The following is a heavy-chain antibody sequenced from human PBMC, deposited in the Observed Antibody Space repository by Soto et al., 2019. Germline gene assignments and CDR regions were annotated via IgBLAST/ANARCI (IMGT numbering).Heavy chain of an antibody. D-gene: IGHD3-16*02. CDR1: GNTFNTYG. CDR3: ATSEYCNADTCYTGSFHS. CDR2: IGTDNGET. Sequence: QVQVVQSGAEVKKPRASVRVSCKTSGNTFNTYGISWVRQAPGLGLEWFVCIGTDNGETKYAQTLQCRVTITTDASTCTIFMDSRSMNSDNSAVYYCATSEYCNADTCYTGSFHSWCQETLSTVTS. J-gene: IGHJ5*02. V-gene: IGHV1-18*01.